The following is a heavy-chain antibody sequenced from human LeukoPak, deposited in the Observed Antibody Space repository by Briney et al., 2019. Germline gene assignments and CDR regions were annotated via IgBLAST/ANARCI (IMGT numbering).Heavy chain of an antibody. J-gene: IGHJ3*02. CDR1: GDYINSSPYS. CDR3: ARGDFPGAFDI. V-gene: IGHV4-39*06. CDR2: MSHSGTT. Sequence: SETLSLTCSVPGDYINSSPYSWAWLRQPPGKGLEWVESMSHSGTTYYRPSLEIRVTVSQDASENRFAVILTSLTVANTAVYYCARGDFPGAFDIWGQGARVTVSS.